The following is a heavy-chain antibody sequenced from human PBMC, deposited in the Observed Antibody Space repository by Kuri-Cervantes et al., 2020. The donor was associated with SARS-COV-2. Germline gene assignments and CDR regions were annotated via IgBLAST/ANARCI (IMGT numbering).Heavy chain of an antibody. D-gene: IGHD1-26*01. Sequence: SVKVSCKASGGTFSTYAINWVRQAPGQGLEWMGGIIPIFGTANYAQRFQGRVTITADKSTNTAYMELSSLRSEETAIYYCAGVAPLVGVTSWNAFDVWGQGTLVTVSS. J-gene: IGHJ3*01. CDR3: AGVAPLVGVTSWNAFDV. V-gene: IGHV1-69*06. CDR1: GGTFSTYA. CDR2: IIPIFGTA.